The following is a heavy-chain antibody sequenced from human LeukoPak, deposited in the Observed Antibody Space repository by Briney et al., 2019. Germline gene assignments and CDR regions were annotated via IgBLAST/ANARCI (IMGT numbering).Heavy chain of an antibody. Sequence: PGGSLRLSCAACGFTFSSYEMNWVRQAPGKGLDWVSYISSSGSTIYYADSVKGRCTISRDNAKNSLYLQMNSLRAEDTAVYYCAELGITMIGGVWGKGTTVTVSA. CDR1: GFTFSSYE. CDR2: ISSSGSTI. V-gene: IGHV3-48*03. CDR3: AELGITMIGGV. D-gene: IGHD3-10*02. J-gene: IGHJ6*04.